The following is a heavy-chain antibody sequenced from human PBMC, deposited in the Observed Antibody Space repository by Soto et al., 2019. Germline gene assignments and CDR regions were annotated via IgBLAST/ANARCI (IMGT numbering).Heavy chain of an antibody. Sequence: SETLSLTCTVSGDSMTSSSYYWGWIRQPPGKGLEWIGSIYYSERTSYNSGSTYYSPSLKSRVTISGDTSKSQFSLKLSSVTAADTAVYYCATRITVFGLLIPPFDPWGQGTQVTVSS. CDR1: GDSMTSSSYY. CDR2: IYYSERTSYNSGST. V-gene: IGHV4-39*01. D-gene: IGHD3-3*01. CDR3: ATRITVFGLLIPPFDP. J-gene: IGHJ5*02.